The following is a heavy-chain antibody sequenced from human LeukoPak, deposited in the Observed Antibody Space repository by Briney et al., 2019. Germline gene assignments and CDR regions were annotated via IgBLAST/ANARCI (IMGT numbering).Heavy chain of an antibody. J-gene: IGHJ4*02. CDR1: GFTFSHFW. CDR2: IKKTGSET. V-gene: IGHV3-7*01. Sequence: GGSLRLSCAASGFTFSHFWMSWVRQAPGKGLEWVAYIKKTGSETYYVDSVKGRFTITRDNTRNSLFLQMYSLRAEDTAVYYCARATVTPDYWGQGTLVTVSS. CDR3: ARATVTPDY. D-gene: IGHD4-17*01.